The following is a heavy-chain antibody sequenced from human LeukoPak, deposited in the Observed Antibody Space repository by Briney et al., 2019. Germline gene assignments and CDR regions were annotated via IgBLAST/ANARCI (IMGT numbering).Heavy chain of an antibody. D-gene: IGHD1-26*01. CDR2: VFYSGST. CDR3: AREGGSYYHWFDP. V-gene: IGHV4-59*01. J-gene: IGHJ5*02. CDR1: GGSISNYY. Sequence: SETLSLTCTVPGGSISNYYWSWIRQPPGKGLEWIGNVFYSGSTNYNPSLKSRVTISLDTSKNQFSLRLSSVTAADTAVYYCAREGGSYYHWFDPWGQGNLVTVSS.